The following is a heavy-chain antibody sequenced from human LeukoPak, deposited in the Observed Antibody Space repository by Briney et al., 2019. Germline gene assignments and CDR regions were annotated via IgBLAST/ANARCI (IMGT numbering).Heavy chain of an antibody. J-gene: IGHJ4*02. V-gene: IGHV3-23*01. Sequence: PGGSLRLSCAASGFTFSSYGMNWVRQAPGKGLEWVSGISASGGSTYYADSVKGRFTISRDNSKNTLYLQINSLRVEDTAVYYCAKDGAYYGDYGWYLDYWGQGTLVTVSS. CDR1: GFTFSSYG. CDR3: AKDGAYYGDYGWYLDY. CDR2: ISASGGST. D-gene: IGHD4-17*01.